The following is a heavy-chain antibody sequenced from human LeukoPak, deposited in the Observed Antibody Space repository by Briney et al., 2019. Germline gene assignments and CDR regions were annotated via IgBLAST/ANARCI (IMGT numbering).Heavy chain of an antibody. CDR1: GGSISSGNYY. V-gene: IGHV4-61*02. CDR3: VRKGELEGIYYFDY. CDR2: IYSSGNT. D-gene: IGHD1-14*01. Sequence: SETLSLTCTVSGGSISSGNYYWSWIRQPAGKGLEWVGRIYSSGNTHYNPSLESRVTISVDTSKNQFSLKLSSVTAADTAVYYCVRKGELEGIYYFDYWGQGTLVTVSS. J-gene: IGHJ4*02.